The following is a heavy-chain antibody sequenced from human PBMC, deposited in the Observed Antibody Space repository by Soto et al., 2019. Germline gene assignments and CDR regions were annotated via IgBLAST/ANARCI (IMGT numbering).Heavy chain of an antibody. V-gene: IGHV3-23*01. CDR3: AKDSGVVAANYYYYGMDV. CDR1: GFTFSSYA. CDR2: ISGSGGST. D-gene: IGHD2-15*01. J-gene: IGHJ6*02. Sequence: PGGSLRLSCAASGFTFSSYAMSWVRQAPGKGLEWVSAISGSGGSTYYADSVKGRFTISRDNSKNTLYLQMNSLRAEDTTVYYCAKDSGVVAANYYYYGMDVWGQGTTVTVSS.